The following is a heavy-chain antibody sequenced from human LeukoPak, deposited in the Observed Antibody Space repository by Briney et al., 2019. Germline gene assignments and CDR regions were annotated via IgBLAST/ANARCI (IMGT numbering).Heavy chain of an antibody. V-gene: IGHV4-4*07. CDR1: GGSISSYY. J-gene: IGHJ6*02. CDR3: ARHNDYYVVGGMDV. D-gene: IGHD3-10*02. Sequence: SETLSLTCTVSGGSISSYYWSWLRQPAGKGLEWIGRIYTSGSTNYNPSLKSRVTMSVDTSKNQFSLKLSSVTAADTAVYYCARHNDYYVVGGMDVWGQGTTVTVSS. CDR2: IYTSGST.